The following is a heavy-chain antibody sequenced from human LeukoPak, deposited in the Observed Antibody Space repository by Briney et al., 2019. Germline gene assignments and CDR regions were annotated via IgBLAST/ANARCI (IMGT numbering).Heavy chain of an antibody. CDR2: ISAHNGNT. CDR3: ARAETTLLLNY. D-gene: IGHD4-11*01. J-gene: IGHJ4*02. Sequence: ASVKVSCRASVYSFTNYGIIWVRQTPGHRLQWMGWISAHNGNTNYAQKLQGRVTLTTDTSTSTVYMELRSLTSDDTAVYYCARAETTLLLNYWGQGTLVTVSS. CDR1: VYSFTNYG. V-gene: IGHV1-18*01.